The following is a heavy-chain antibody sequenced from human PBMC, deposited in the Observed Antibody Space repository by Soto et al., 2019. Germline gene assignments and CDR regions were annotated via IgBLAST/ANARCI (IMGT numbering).Heavy chain of an antibody. J-gene: IGHJ3*02. D-gene: IGHD2-15*01. CDR1: GGSISSYY. Sequence: SETLSLTCTVSGGSISSYYWSWIRQPPGKGLEWIGYIYYSGSTNYNPSLKSRVTISVDTSKNQFSLKLSSVTAADTAVYYCARLCSGGSCYFAFDIWGQGTMVTVSS. V-gene: IGHV4-59*08. CDR3: ARLCSGGSCYFAFDI. CDR2: IYYSGST.